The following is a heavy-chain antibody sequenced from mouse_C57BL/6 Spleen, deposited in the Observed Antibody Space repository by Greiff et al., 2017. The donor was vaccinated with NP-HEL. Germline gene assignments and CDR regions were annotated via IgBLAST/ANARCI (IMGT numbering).Heavy chain of an antibody. CDR1: GYTFTSYW. CDR2: IDPSDSYT. Sequence: QVQLQQPGAELVMPGASVKLSCKASGYTFTSYWMHWVKQRPGQGLEWIGEIDPSDSYTNYNQKFKGKSTLTVDKSSSQAYMQLSSLTSEDSAVYYCARRSYDGYYDYWGQGTTLTVSS. CDR3: ARRSYDGYYDY. V-gene: IGHV1-69*01. J-gene: IGHJ2*01. D-gene: IGHD2-3*01.